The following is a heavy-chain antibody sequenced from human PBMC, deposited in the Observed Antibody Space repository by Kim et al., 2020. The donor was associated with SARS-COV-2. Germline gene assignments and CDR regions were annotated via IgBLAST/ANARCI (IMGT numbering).Heavy chain of an antibody. V-gene: IGHV1-69*13. CDR3: ARGTTVTWYYYYYYGMDV. Sequence: SVKVSCKASGGTFSSYAISWVRQAPGQGLEWMGGIIPIFGTANYAQKFQGRVTITADESTSTAYMELSSLRSEDTAVYYCARGTTVTWYYYYYYGMDVWGQGTTVTVSS. CDR1: GGTFSSYA. CDR2: IIPIFGTA. D-gene: IGHD4-17*01. J-gene: IGHJ6*02.